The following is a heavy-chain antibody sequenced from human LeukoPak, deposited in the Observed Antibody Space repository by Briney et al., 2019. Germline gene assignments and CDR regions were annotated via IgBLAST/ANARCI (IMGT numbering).Heavy chain of an antibody. Sequence: SETLSLTCAVYGGSFSGYYWSWIRQPPGKGLEWIGEINHSGSTNYNPSLKSRVTISVDTSKDQFSLKLSSVTAADTAVYYCARVLGGYWGQGTLVTVSS. J-gene: IGHJ4*02. CDR2: INHSGST. CDR3: ARVLGGY. D-gene: IGHD1-26*01. CDR1: GGSFSGYY. V-gene: IGHV4-34*01.